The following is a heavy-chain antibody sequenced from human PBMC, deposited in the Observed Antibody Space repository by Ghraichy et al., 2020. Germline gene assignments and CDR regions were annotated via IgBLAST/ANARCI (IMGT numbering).Heavy chain of an antibody. Sequence: SGPTLVKPTQTLTLTCTFSGFSLGTSGMSVSWIRQPPGKALEWLARIDWYDDKYYSTSLRTRLTISKDTSKNQVVLRMTNMDPVDTATYYCARTPSMETRSGGRSWFFSYGMDVWGQGTTVTVSS. J-gene: IGHJ6*02. CDR1: GFSLGTSGMS. CDR2: IDWYDDK. D-gene: IGHD2-8*02. V-gene: IGHV2-70*11. CDR3: ARTPSMETRSGGRSWFFSYGMDV.